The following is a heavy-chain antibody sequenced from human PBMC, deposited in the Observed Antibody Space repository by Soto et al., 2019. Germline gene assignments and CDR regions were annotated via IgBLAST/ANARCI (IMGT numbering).Heavy chain of an antibody. Sequence: ASVKVSCKASGYTFTSYAMHWVRQAPGQRLEWMGWINAGNGNTKYSQKFQGRVTITRDTSASTAYMELSSLRSEDTAVYYCARVHNWNYVGAFDIWGQGTMVTVSS. CDR3: ARVHNWNYVGAFDI. J-gene: IGHJ3*02. D-gene: IGHD1-7*01. CDR2: INAGNGNT. CDR1: GYTFTSYA. V-gene: IGHV1-3*01.